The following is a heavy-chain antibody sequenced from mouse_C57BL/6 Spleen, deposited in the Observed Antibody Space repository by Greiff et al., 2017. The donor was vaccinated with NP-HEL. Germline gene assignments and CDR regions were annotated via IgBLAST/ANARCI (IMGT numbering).Heavy chain of an antibody. J-gene: IGHJ3*01. CDR3: ARSLYDYDGAWFAY. D-gene: IGHD2-4*01. CDR2: IDPSDSYT. Sequence: QVQLQQPGAELVRPGTSVKLSCKASGYTFTSYWMHWVKQRPGQGLEWIGVIDPSDSYTNYNQKFKGKATLTVDTSSSTAYMQLSSLTSEDSAVYYCARSLYDYDGAWFAYWGQGTLVTVSA. CDR1: GYTFTSYW. V-gene: IGHV1-59*01.